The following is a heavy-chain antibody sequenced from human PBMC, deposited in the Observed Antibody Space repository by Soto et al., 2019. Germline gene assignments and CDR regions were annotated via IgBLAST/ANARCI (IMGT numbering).Heavy chain of an antibody. V-gene: IGHV1-18*01. CDR2: ISAYNGNT. D-gene: IGHD3-10*01. CDR3: ARERVYYYGSGPSYYGMDV. CDR1: GYTFTTYG. J-gene: IGHJ6*02. Sequence: ASVKVSCKNSGYTFTTYGISWVRQAPGQGLEWMGWISAYNGNTNYAQKLQGRVTMTADTSTSTAFMELRSLRSDDTAVYYCARERVYYYGSGPSYYGMDVWGQGTTVTVS.